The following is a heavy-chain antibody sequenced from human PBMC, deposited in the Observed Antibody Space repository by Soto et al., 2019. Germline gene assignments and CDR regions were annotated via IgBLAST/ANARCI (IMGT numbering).Heavy chain of an antibody. V-gene: IGHV1-2*04. J-gene: IGHJ6*02. CDR2: INPNSGGT. CDR3: ARGTEFGGWYYYYYGMDV. Sequence: QVQLVQSGAEVKKPGASVKVSCKASGYTFTGYYMHWVRQAPGQGLEWMGWINPNSGGTNYAQKFQGWVTMTRDTSISTAYMELSRLRSDDTAVYYCARGTEFGGWYYYYYGMDVWGQGTTVTVSS. CDR1: GYTFTGYY. D-gene: IGHD6-19*01.